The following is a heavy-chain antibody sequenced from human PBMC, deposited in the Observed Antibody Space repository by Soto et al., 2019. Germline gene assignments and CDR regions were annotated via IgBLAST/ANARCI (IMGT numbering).Heavy chain of an antibody. CDR1: GFTFGNFW. CDR3: ARARALARA. D-gene: IGHD6-19*01. Sequence: HPGGSLRLSCVTSGFTFGNFWLTWVRQAPGKGLEWVANINEDGSEKHYVDSVKGRFTISRDNAKNSVFLQMNSLRVEDTGVYFCARARALARAWGQGTLVTVSA. V-gene: IGHV3-7*01. J-gene: IGHJ5*02. CDR2: INEDGSEK.